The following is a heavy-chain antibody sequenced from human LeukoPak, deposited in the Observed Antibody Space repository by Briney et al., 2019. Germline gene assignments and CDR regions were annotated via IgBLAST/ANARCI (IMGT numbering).Heavy chain of an antibody. D-gene: IGHD1-14*01. CDR2: INTSGSST. V-gene: IGHV3-74*03. CDR1: GFTFSDYW. CDR3: ARSNHADDF. Sequence: PGGSLRLSCAASGFTFSDYWMHWVRQVPGKGLVWVSRINTSGSSTTYAESVKGRFTISRDSAKNTLYLQMDSLRAEDTGVYYCARSNHADDFWGQGTLVTVSS. J-gene: IGHJ4*02.